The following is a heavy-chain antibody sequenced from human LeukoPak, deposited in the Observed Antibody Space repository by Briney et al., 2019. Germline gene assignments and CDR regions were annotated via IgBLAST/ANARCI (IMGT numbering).Heavy chain of an antibody. J-gene: IGHJ3*01. V-gene: IGHV3-72*01. CDR3: ARVGDYYDSRGYSTDVFDV. D-gene: IGHD3-22*01. CDR1: EITFSSYV. CDR2: IRNRPKSYTT. Sequence: GGSLRLSCATSEITFSSYVMSWVRQAPGKGLKWVGRIRNRPKSYTTQYAPSVKDRCTISRDDSKNLVYLEMKSLKTDDTAVYFCARVGDYYDSRGYSTDVFDVWGQGTMVTVSS.